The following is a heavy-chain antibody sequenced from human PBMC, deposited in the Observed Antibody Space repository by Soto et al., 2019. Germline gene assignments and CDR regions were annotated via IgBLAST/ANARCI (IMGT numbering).Heavy chain of an antibody. CDR2: VSHDGRKT. V-gene: IGHV3-30*03. J-gene: IGHJ6*02. CDR1: GFIFSNNG. Sequence: QVQLVESGGGEVQPGTSLRLSCIASGFIFSNNGMHWVRQAPGKGLEWVALVSHDGRKTFYADSVKGRLTIYRDNSKKTVYLHMNNLRPEDTAVYRCARDLRHGASGAIVYGMDVWGQGTTVTVSS. D-gene: IGHD2-8*02. CDR3: ARDLRHGASGAIVYGMDV.